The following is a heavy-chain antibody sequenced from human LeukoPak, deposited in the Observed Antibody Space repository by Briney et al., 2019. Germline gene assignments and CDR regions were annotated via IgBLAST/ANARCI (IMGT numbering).Heavy chain of an antibody. V-gene: IGHV4-39*07. Sequence: SEPLSLTCTVSGGSISSSSYYWGWIRQPPGKGLEWIGSIYYSGSTYYNPSLKSRVTISVDTSKNQFSLKLSSVTAADTAVYYCARVVVAATTFDYWGQGTLVTVSS. J-gene: IGHJ4*02. CDR2: IYYSGST. CDR1: GGSISSSSYY. D-gene: IGHD2-15*01. CDR3: ARVVVAATTFDY.